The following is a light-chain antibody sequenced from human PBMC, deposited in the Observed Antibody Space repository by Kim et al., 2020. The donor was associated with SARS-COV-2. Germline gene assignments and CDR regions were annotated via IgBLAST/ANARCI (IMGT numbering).Light chain of an antibody. CDR3: MQTLQTPLT. CDR2: LGS. Sequence: PPSNSCRSSQSLLHSNGYNYLDWYLQKPGQSPQVLIYLGSNRASGVPDRFSGSGSGTDFTLKISRVEAEDVGVYYCMQTLQTPLTFGGGTKVDIK. V-gene: IGKV2-28*01. J-gene: IGKJ4*01. CDR1: QSLLHSNGYNY.